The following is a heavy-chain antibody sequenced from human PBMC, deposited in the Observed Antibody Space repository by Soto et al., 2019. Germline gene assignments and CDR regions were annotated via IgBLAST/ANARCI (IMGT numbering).Heavy chain of an antibody. J-gene: IGHJ6*01. CDR2: ISSNGGST. CDR3: VKEAVLRFLVNGGMDV. CDR1: GFTFSSYA. Sequence: GSRGLSCSASGFTFSSYAMHWVRQAPGKGLEYVSAISSNGGSTYYADSVKGRFTISRDNSKNTLYLQMSSLRAEDTAVYYCVKEAVLRFLVNGGMDVWGQGTTVTVSS. V-gene: IGHV3-64D*06. D-gene: IGHD3-3*01.